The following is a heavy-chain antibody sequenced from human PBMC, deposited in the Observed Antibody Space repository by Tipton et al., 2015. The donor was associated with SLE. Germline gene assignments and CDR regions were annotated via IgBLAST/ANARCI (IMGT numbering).Heavy chain of an antibody. Sequence: TLSLTCTVSGGSICSYYWSWIRQPPGKGLEWIGYIYYSGSTNYNPSLKSRVTISVDTSKNQFSLKLSSVTAADTAIYYCARDVLTIVVVPSAVSASDYFDYWGQGTLVTVSS. J-gene: IGHJ4*02. CDR3: ARDVLTIVVVPSAVSASDYFDY. V-gene: IGHV4-59*12. CDR2: IYYSGST. D-gene: IGHD2-2*01. CDR1: GGSICSYY.